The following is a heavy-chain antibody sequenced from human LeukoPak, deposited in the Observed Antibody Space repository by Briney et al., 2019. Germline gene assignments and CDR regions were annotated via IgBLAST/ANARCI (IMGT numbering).Heavy chain of an antibody. D-gene: IGHD6-6*01. CDR3: AREAEFSSSPTFDS. CDR2: ISYDGTKK. Sequence: GGSLRLSCAASGFNFNNHALHWVRQAPGKGLEWVTLISYDGTKKYYADSVKGRFTVSRDKSSNTVQLQMNSLRPEDTGLYYCAREAEFSSSPTFDSWGQGVLVTVSS. CDR1: GFNFNNHA. J-gene: IGHJ4*02. V-gene: IGHV3-30*04.